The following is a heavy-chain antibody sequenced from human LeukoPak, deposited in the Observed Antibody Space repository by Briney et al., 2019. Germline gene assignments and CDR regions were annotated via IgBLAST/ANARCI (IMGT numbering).Heavy chain of an antibody. CDR2: IYYTGAT. CDR3: ARFRGSGWYYFDS. J-gene: IGHJ4*02. V-gene: IGHV4-59*01. D-gene: IGHD6-19*01. CDR1: GGSISSYS. Sequence: SETLSLTCTVSGGSISSYSWSWIRQPPGRGLEWIAYIYYTGATSYNPSLKSRVSISLDTSKNQFSLKLNSVTAADTAVYYCARFRGSGWYYFDSWGQGTLVTVSS.